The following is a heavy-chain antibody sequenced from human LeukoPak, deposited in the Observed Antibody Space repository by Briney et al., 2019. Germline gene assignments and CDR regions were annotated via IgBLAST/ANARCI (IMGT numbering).Heavy chain of an antibody. D-gene: IGHD2-15*01. CDR1: GGSISSYY. V-gene: IGHV4-4*07. J-gene: IGHJ5*02. CDR2: INTSGST. Sequence: SSETLSLTCTVSGGSISSYYWTWIRQSAGKGLEWIGRINTSGSTNYNPSLRSRVTMSVNTSKNQFSLNLTSVTAADTAVYSCAREGGDPRWPDPWGQGTLVTVSS. CDR3: AREGGDPRWPDP.